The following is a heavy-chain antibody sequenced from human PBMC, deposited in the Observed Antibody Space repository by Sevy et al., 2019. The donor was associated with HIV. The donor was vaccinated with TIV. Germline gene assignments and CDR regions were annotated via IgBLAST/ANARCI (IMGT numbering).Heavy chain of an antibody. Sequence: GGSLRLSCSASGFTFSSYAMHWVRQAPGKGLEDVSAISSNGGSTYYADSVKGRFTISRDNSKNTLYLQMSSLRAEDTAVYYCVKDPYSGSYFDAFDIWGQGTMVTVSS. CDR3: VKDPYSGSYFDAFDI. CDR2: ISSNGGST. D-gene: IGHD1-26*01. V-gene: IGHV3-64D*06. J-gene: IGHJ3*02. CDR1: GFTFSSYA.